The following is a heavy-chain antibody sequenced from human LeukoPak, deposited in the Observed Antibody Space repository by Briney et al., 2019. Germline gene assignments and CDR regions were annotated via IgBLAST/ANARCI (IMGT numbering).Heavy chain of an antibody. J-gene: IGHJ4*02. CDR1: GFTFSTYG. CDR3: AKEFNRGLPDY. CDR2: ISYDGSNE. Sequence: GGSLRLSCAASGFTFSTYGMHWVRQAPGKGLEWVAVISYDGSNEYYADSVKGRFTISRDNSKNALYLQMSSLRAEDTAVYYCAKEFNRGLPDYWGQGTLVTVPS. V-gene: IGHV3-30*18. D-gene: IGHD2-21*01.